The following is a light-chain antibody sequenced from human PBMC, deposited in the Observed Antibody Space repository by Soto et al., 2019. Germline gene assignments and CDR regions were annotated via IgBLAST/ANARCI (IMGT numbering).Light chain of an antibody. CDR1: QSVSSSY. V-gene: IGKV3-20*01. Sequence: EIVLTQSPGTLSLSPGDRATLSCRASQSVSSSYLAEYQQKPGQAPRLLIYCASSRATGIPDRFSGSGSGTDFTLNISGLEPDDFAVYYFQQDGSSPETLGHRTKVEIK. CDR2: CAS. J-gene: IGKJ1*01. CDR3: QQDGSSPET.